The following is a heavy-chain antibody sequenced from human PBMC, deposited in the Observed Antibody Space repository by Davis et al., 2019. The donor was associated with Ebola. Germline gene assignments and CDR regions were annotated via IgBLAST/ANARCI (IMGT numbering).Heavy chain of an antibody. Sequence: ASVKVSCKASGYTFTDYGVSWVRQAPGQGLEWMGWINPLNGHTDYAQKFQGRVTMTTDTSTSTVYMELRSLTYADTAVYYCARDNGYCSSTSCLYNYYYMDVWGKGTTVTVSS. J-gene: IGHJ6*03. CDR3: ARDNGYCSSTSCLYNYYYMDV. CDR1: GYTFTDYG. CDR2: INPLNGHT. V-gene: IGHV1-18*01. D-gene: IGHD2-2*01.